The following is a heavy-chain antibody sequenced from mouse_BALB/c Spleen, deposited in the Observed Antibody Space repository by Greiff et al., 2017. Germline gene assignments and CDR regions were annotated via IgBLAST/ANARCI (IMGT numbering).Heavy chain of an antibody. J-gene: IGHJ4*01. CDR3: ARLGGYAMDY. CDR2: ISSGSSTI. V-gene: IGHV5-17*02. CDR1: GFTFSSFG. Sequence: EVNVVESGGGLVQPGGSRKLSCAASGFTFSSFGMHWVRQAPEKGLEWVAYISSGSSTIYYADTVKGRFTISRDNPKNTLFLQMTSLRSEDTAMYYCARLGGYAMDYWGQGTSVTVSS.